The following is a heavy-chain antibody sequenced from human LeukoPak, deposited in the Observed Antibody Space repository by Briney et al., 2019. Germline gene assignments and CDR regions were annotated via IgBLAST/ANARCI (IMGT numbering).Heavy chain of an antibody. CDR1: GFTFTTYW. J-gene: IGHJ4*02. CDR2: IYHSGST. Sequence: PGGSLRLSCAASGFTFTTYWMSWVRQAPGKGLEWIGEIYHSGSTNYNPSLKSRVTISVDKSKNQFSLKLSSVTAADTAVYYCASFIREDELYYFDYWGQGTLVTVSS. CDR3: ASFIREDELYYFDY. V-gene: IGHV4-4*02. D-gene: IGHD3-16*01.